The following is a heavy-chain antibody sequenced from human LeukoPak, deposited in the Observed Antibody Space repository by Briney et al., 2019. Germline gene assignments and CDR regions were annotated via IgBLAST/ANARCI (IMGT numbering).Heavy chain of an antibody. J-gene: IGHJ4*02. Sequence: PSETLSLTCTISGDSTSSDRYYGGWVRQPPGKGLKWIGNIYYSGSTYYNPSLKSRVTMSVDTSKNQFFLKLNSVTAADTAVYYCARGRPYSGGYHLDYWGQGTLVTVSP. CDR1: GDSTSSDRYY. D-gene: IGHD1-26*01. CDR2: IYYSGST. V-gene: IGHV4-39*01. CDR3: ARGRPYSGGYHLDY.